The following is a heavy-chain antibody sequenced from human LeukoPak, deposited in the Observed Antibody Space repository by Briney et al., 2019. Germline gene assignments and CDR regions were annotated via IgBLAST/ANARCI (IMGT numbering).Heavy chain of an antibody. V-gene: IGHV3-30-3*01. CDR1: GFTFSSYA. CDR3: ARVGGPVAGTTFDY. J-gene: IGHJ4*02. D-gene: IGHD6-19*01. Sequence: GGSLRLSCAASGFTFSSYAMHWVRQAPGKGLEWVAVISYDGSNKYYADSVKGRFTISRDNSKNTLYLQMNSLRAEDTAVYYCARVGGPVAGTTFDYWGQGTLVTVSS. CDR2: ISYDGSNK.